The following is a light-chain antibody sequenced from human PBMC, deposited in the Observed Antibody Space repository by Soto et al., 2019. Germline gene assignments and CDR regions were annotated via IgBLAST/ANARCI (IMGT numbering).Light chain of an antibody. CDR3: SSYTSSSTVV. Sequence: QSALTQPASVSGSPGQSITISCTGISSDVGGYKYVSWYQQHPGKAPKLMIYEVSNRPSGVSNRFSGSKSGNTASLTISGLQAEDEADYYCSSYTSSSTVVFGGGTKLTVL. V-gene: IGLV2-14*01. J-gene: IGLJ2*01. CDR2: EVS. CDR1: SSDVGGYKY.